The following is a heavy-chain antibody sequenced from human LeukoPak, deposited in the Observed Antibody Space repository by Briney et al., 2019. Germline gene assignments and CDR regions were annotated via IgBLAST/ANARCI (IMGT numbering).Heavy chain of an antibody. CDR2: ISGSGGST. CDR1: GFTFSSYA. CDR3: AKKRSGTSFYLEEFDY. J-gene: IGHJ4*02. D-gene: IGHD2-2*01. Sequence: GVLRLSCAASGFTFSSYAMSWVRQAPGKGLEWVSAISGSGGSTYYADSVKGRFTISGDNSKNTLYLQMNSLRAEDTAVYYCAKKRSGTSFYLEEFDYWGQGTLVTVSS. V-gene: IGHV3-23*01.